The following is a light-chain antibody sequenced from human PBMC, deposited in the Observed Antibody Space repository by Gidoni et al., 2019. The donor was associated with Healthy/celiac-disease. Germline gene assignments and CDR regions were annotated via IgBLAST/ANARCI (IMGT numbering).Light chain of an antibody. Sequence: QSALTQPASVPGSPGQSTTLSCTGTSSDVGRYNYVSWYQHHPRKAPKLLIYDVSNRPSGVSNHFSGSKSGNTASLTISGLQAEDEADYYCTSYTSSSSVVFGGGTRLTVL. V-gene: IGLV2-14*03. CDR3: TSYTSSSSVV. CDR2: DVS. J-gene: IGLJ2*01. CDR1: SSDVGRYNY.